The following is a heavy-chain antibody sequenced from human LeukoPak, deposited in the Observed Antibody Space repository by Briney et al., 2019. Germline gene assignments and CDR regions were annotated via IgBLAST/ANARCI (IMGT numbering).Heavy chain of an antibody. CDR3: WGSGSYYTYFDY. Sequence: GGSLRLSCAASGFTFGNYGMSWVRQAPGKGLEWVSGINWNGGSTGYADSVEGRFTISRDNAKNSQYLQMNSLRAEDTAVYYCWGSGSYYTYFDYWGQGTLVTVSS. V-gene: IGHV3-20*04. CDR2: INWNGGST. D-gene: IGHD3-10*01. CDR1: GFTFGNYG. J-gene: IGHJ4*02.